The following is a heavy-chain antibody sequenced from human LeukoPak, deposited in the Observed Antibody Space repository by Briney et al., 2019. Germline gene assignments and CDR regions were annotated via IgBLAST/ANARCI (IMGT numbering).Heavy chain of an antibody. D-gene: IGHD6-19*01. CDR3: ARSPLVYSSGWYGNYFDY. V-gene: IGHV4-30-2*01. CDR1: GGSISSGGYS. Sequence: PSETLSLTCAVSGGSISSGGYSWSWIRQPPGKGLEWIGYIYHSGSTYYNPSLKGRVTISVDRSKNQFSLKLSSVTAADTAVYYCARSPLVYSSGWYGNYFDYWGQGTLVTVSS. CDR2: IYHSGST. J-gene: IGHJ4*02.